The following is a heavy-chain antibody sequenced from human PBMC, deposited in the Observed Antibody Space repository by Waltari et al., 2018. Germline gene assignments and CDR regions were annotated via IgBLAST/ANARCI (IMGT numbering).Heavy chain of an antibody. J-gene: IGHJ2*01. CDR1: GFTVSSNY. V-gene: IGHV3-53*02. CDR2: IYSGCST. D-gene: IGHD6-6*01. Sequence: EVQLVETGGGLIQPGGSLRLSCAASGFTVSSNYMSWVRQAPGKGLEWVSVIYSGCSTYYADSVKGRFTISRDNSKNTLYLQINSLRAEDTAVYYCAREWTGSSSSPYWYFDLWGRGTLVTVSS. CDR3: AREWTGSSSSPYWYFDL.